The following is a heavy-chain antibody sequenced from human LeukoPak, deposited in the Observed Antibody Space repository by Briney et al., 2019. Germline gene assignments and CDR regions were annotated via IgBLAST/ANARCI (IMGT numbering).Heavy chain of an antibody. CDR2: IYHSGST. V-gene: IGHV4-4*02. CDR3: ARDRRYSSGWPFDY. J-gene: IGHJ4*02. D-gene: IGHD6-19*01. CDR1: GGSISSSNW. Sequence: SETLSLTCAVSGGSISSSNWWSWVRQPPGKGLEWIGEIYHSGSTNYNPSLKSRVTISVDKSKNQFSLKLSSMTAADTAVYYCARDRRYSSGWPFDYWGQGTLVTVSS.